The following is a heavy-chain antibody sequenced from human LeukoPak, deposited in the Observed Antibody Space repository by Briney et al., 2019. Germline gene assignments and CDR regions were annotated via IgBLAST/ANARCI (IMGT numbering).Heavy chain of an antibody. D-gene: IGHD6-19*01. CDR1: GSSISSYY. CDR3: ARGVPWLPRGGFDY. Sequence: PSETLSLTCTVSGSSISSYYWSWIRQPAGKGLEWIGRIYTSGSTNYNPSLKSRVTMSVDTSKNQFSLKLSSVTAADTAVYYCARGVPWLPRGGFDYWGQGTLVTVSS. CDR2: IYTSGST. V-gene: IGHV4-4*07. J-gene: IGHJ4*02.